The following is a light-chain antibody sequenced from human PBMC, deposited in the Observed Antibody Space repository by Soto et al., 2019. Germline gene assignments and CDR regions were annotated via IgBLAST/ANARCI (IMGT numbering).Light chain of an antibody. Sequence: EIVLTQSPGTLSLSPGERVTLSCRASQSLSSNYLAWYQQKPGQAPRLLIYRASSRATGIPDKFSGSGSGTDFTLAISRLEPEDFAVYFFQQYVISPLTFGQGTKLEIK. V-gene: IGKV3-20*01. CDR3: QQYVISPLT. J-gene: IGKJ2*01. CDR1: QSLSSNY. CDR2: RAS.